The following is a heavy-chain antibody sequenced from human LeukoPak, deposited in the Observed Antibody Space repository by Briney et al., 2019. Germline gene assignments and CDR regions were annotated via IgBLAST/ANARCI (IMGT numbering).Heavy chain of an antibody. CDR3: ARDLLIRGWLFGAFDI. CDR1: GGSISSYY. Sequence: PSETLSLTCTVSGGSISSYYWSWIRQPAGKGLEWIGRIYTSGSTNYNPSLKSRVTMSVDTSKNQFSLKLSSVTAADTAVYYCARDLLIRGWLFGAFDIWGQGTMVTVS. J-gene: IGHJ3*02. CDR2: IYTSGST. D-gene: IGHD3-9*01. V-gene: IGHV4-4*07.